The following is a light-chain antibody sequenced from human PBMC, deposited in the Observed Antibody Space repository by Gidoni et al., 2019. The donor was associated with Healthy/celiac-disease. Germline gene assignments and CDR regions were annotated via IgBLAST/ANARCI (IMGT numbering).Light chain of an antibody. CDR2: GNK. V-gene: IGLV1-40*01. CDR3: QSYDSTLSGSV. J-gene: IGLJ3*02. Sequence: QSVLTQPPSVSGAPGQRVPIPCSGSSSNIGAGYDVHWYQHLPGTAPKLLIYGNKNRPSGVPDRFSGSKSATSASLAITGLQAEDEAVYHCQSYDSTLSGSVFGGGTKLTV. CDR1: SSNIGAGYD.